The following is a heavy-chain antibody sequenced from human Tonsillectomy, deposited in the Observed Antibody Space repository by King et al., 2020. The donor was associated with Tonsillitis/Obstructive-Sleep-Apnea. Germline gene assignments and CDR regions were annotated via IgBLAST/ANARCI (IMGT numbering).Heavy chain of an antibody. Sequence: VQLVESGGGLVQPGGSLRLSCAASGFTFSSYAMSWVRQAPGKGLEWVSGISGSGGSTDYADSVKGRFSISRDNSKNTLYLQMNSLRAEDTAVYYCAKGGSCSGYLGDAFDIWGQGTMVTVSS. D-gene: IGHD3-22*01. V-gene: IGHV3-23*04. CDR2: ISGSGGST. CDR1: GFTFSSYA. CDR3: AKGGSCSGYLGDAFDI. J-gene: IGHJ3*02.